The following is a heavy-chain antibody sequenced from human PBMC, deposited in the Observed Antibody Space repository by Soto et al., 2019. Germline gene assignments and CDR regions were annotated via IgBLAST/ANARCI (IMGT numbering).Heavy chain of an antibody. J-gene: IGHJ4*02. Sequence: SETLSLTCTVSGGSISSYYWSWIRQPPGKGLEWIGYIYYSGSTNYNPSLKSRVTISVDTSKNQFSLKLSSVTAADTAVYYCAGYMVRGVIITRDYWGQGTLVTVSS. V-gene: IGHV4-59*01. CDR1: GGSISSYY. D-gene: IGHD3-10*01. CDR3: AGYMVRGVIITRDY. CDR2: IYYSGST.